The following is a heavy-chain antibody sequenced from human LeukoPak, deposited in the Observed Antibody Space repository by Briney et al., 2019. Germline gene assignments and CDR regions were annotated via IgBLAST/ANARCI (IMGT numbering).Heavy chain of an antibody. CDR3: ARHEYYYDSSGYGCDY. V-gene: IGHV5-51*01. CDR1: GYSFTSYW. J-gene: IGHJ4*02. Sequence: GESLKISCKGSGYSFTSYWIGWVRQMPGKGLEWMGIIYPGDSDTRYSPSFQGQVTISADKSISTAYLQWSSLKASDTAMYYCARHEYYYDSSGYGCDYWGQGTLVTVSS. CDR2: IYPGDSDT. D-gene: IGHD3-22*01.